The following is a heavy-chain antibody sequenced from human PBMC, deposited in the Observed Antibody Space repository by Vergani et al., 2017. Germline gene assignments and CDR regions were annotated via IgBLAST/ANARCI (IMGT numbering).Heavy chain of an antibody. V-gene: IGHV1-69*13. Sequence: QVQLVQSGAEVKKPGSSVKVTCKASGGTFSNYAINWVRQAPGQGLEWMGRIILIFGTANYAQKFQGRVTITADESRSTAYMELSSLRSEDTAVYYCAREVIRERVVITHEAFDIWGQGTVVTVSS. CDR3: AREVIRERVVITHEAFDI. J-gene: IGHJ3*02. CDR1: GGTFSNYA. D-gene: IGHD3-22*01. CDR2: IILIFGTA.